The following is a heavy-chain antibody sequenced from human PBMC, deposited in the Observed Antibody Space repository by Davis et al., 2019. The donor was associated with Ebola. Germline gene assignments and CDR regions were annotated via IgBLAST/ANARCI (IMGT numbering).Heavy chain of an antibody. CDR3: ARVRLGNSWYLDAFDI. Sequence: PSETLSLTCTVSGGSISGYYWSWIRRPPGKGLEWVGYIHYTGSTNYNPSLKSRLTISVDMSNNQVSLRLNSVTPADTAVYFCARVRLGNSWYLDAFDIWGQGPRSPSPQ. J-gene: IGHJ3*02. V-gene: IGHV4-59*01. CDR2: IHYTGST. CDR1: GGSISGYY. D-gene: IGHD6-13*01.